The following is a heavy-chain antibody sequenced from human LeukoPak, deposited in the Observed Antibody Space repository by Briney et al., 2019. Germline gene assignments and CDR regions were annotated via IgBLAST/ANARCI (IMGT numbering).Heavy chain of an antibody. CDR1: SGSISSSNYY. Sequence: PSETLSLTCTVSSGSISSSNYYWGWIRQPPGKGLEWIGSIYYGGNTNYNPSLKSRVTLSVDTSKNQFSLKVSSVTAADTAVYYCARHPSCTTITHCSFDFWGRGTLVTVSS. V-gene: IGHV4-39*01. CDR2: IYYGGNT. J-gene: IGHJ4*02. CDR3: ARHPSCTTITHCSFDF. D-gene: IGHD4-11*01.